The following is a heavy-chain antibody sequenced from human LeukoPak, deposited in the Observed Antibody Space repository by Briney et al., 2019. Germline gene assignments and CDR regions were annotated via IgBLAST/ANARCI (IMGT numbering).Heavy chain of an antibody. CDR3: ARHSGRYYFDY. CDR1: GGTFSSYA. CDR2: IIPIFGTA. Sequence: ASVKVSCKASGGTFSSYAISWVRQAPGQGLEWMGGIIPIFGTANYARKFQGRVTITADKSTSTAYMELSSLRSEDTAVYYCARHSGRYYFDYWGQGTLVTVSS. V-gene: IGHV1-69*06. J-gene: IGHJ4*02. D-gene: IGHD5-12*01.